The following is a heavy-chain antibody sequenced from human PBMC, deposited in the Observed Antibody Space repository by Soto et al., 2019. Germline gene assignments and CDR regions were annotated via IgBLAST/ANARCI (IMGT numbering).Heavy chain of an antibody. CDR2: ISRSSSFR. J-gene: IGHJ6*02. CDR3: ARGGITYDMDV. V-gene: IGHV3-21*01. Sequence: LRLSCAASGFTLSSYTMNWVRQAPGKGLEWVSSISRSSSFRYYADSLKGRFTIARDNAQNSLYLQMNSLRAEDTAVYYCARGGITYDMDVWGQGTTVTVSS. CDR1: GFTLSSYT.